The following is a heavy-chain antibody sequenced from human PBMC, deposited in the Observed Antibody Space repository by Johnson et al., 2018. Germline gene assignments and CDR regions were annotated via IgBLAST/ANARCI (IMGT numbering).Heavy chain of an antibody. V-gene: IGHV3-23*04. Sequence: VQLVQSGGGLVKPGGSLRLSCAASGFTFSSYAMSWVRQAPGKGLEWVSAISGSGDTTYYADSVKGRFTISRDNSKNTLYLQMNSLRVEDTAVYYWARSLGLDSSGYYSGSFQHWGQGTLVTVSS. CDR2: ISGSGDTT. CDR1: GFTFSSYA. CDR3: ARSLGLDSSGYYSGSFQH. D-gene: IGHD3-22*01. J-gene: IGHJ1*01.